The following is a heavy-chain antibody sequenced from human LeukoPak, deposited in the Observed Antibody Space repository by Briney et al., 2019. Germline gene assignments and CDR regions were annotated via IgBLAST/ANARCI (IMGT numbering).Heavy chain of an antibody. CDR2: IYYSGST. Sequence: SETLSLTCTVSGGSISGYYWSWIRQPPGKGPEWIGYIYYSGSTYYNPSLKSRVSISVDTSKNQFSLKLSSVTAADAAVYYCARESYDYVWGSYRGLDYWGQGTLVTVSS. V-gene: IGHV4-59*12. J-gene: IGHJ4*02. CDR1: GGSISGYY. D-gene: IGHD3-16*02. CDR3: ARESYDYVWGSYRGLDY.